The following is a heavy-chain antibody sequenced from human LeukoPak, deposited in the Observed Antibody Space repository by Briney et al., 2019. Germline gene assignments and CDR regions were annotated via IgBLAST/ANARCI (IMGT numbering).Heavy chain of an antibody. Sequence: SETLSLTCTVSGGSISNSNYYWGWIRQPPGKGLEWIGVIYYSGTTYYNPSLKSRVTISVDTSKNQFSLKLSSVTAADTAVYYCARTYSSSWQYYYYYYYMDVWGKGTTVTISS. CDR2: IYYSGTT. D-gene: IGHD6-13*01. V-gene: IGHV4-39*07. CDR3: ARTYSSSWQYYYYYYYMDV. CDR1: GGSISNSNYY. J-gene: IGHJ6*03.